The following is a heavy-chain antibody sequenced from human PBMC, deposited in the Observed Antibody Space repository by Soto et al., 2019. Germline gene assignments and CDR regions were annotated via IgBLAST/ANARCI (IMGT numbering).Heavy chain of an antibody. V-gene: IGHV3-7*01. J-gene: IGHJ5*02. CDR1: GFTFSSYW. Sequence: GGSLRLSCAASGFTFSSYWMSWVRQAPGKGLEWVANIKQDGSEKYYVDSVKGRFTISRDNAKNSLYLQMNSLRAEDTAVYYCARGGVVPAAGWFDPWGQGTLVTVSS. CDR2: IKQDGSEK. CDR3: ARGGVVPAAGWFDP. D-gene: IGHD2-2*01.